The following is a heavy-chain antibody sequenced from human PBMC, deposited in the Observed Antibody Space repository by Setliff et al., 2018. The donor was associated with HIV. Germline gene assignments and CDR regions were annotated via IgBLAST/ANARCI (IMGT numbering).Heavy chain of an antibody. CDR3: AGLSKYYDFWTPDS. V-gene: IGHV5-51*01. D-gene: IGHD3-3*01. CDR2: IWPDDSDT. CDR1: RYSFTNYW. Sequence: GESLKISCQGSRYSFTNYWVGWVRQMPANGLEWMGLIWPDDSDTIYSLSFQGPVTMSADKSISTAYLQWSSLRAPDTAMYYCAGLSKYYDFWTPDSWGQGTLVTVSS. J-gene: IGHJ4*02.